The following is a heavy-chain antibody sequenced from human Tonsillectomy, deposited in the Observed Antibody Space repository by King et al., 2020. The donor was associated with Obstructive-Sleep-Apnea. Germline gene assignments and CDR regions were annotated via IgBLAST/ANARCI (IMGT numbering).Heavy chain of an antibody. D-gene: IGHD2-2*01. Sequence: QLVQSGAEVKKPGSSVKVSCKASVGTFSSYAISWVRQAPGQGLEWMGGIIPIFGTATYAQKFQGRVTITADVSTSTAYMELSSLRSADTAVYYCAGGGVSGYCSSTSCYYFDYWGQGTLVTVSS. V-gene: IGHV1-69*12. CDR2: IIPIFGTA. J-gene: IGHJ4*02. CDR1: VGTFSSYA. CDR3: AGGGVSGYCSSTSCYYFDY.